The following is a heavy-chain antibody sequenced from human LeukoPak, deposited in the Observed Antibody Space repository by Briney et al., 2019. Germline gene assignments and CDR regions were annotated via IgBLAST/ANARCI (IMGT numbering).Heavy chain of an antibody. J-gene: IGHJ4*02. V-gene: IGHV3-23*01. CDR3: ATTLTNLLPRMYFTY. CDR1: GFTFSNYG. D-gene: IGHD2/OR15-2a*01. Sequence: PGGSLRLSCVASGFTFSNYGMSWVRQAPGKGLEWVSVISDSGVGTYYADSVKGRLTISRDNSKNTLFLQLNSLRAEDTAVYYCATTLTNLLPRMYFTYWGQGTLVTVSS. CDR2: ISDSGVGT.